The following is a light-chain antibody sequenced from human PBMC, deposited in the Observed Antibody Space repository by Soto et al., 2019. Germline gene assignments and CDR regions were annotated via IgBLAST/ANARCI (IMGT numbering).Light chain of an antibody. Sequence: EIVLTQSSGTLSLSPGERATLSCRASQSVSSSYLAWFQQKSGQAPRLLIYVASSRATGIPDRFSGSGSGTDFTLTTSRLEPEDFAVYYCQQYGSYPVTFGRGTKVDI. J-gene: IGKJ1*01. CDR3: QQYGSYPVT. CDR2: VAS. V-gene: IGKV3-20*01. CDR1: QSVSSSY.